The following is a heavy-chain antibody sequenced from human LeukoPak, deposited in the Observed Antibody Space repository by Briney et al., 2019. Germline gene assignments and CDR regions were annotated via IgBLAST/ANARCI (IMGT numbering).Heavy chain of an antibody. V-gene: IGHV4-34*01. CDR3: ARDFDSSGYYPFY. D-gene: IGHD3-22*01. CDR2: INQSGST. J-gene: IGHJ4*02. Sequence: SETLTLTCAVSGGSFSDYYWSWIRQSPERGLEWIGEINQSGSTDYNPSLKSRVIISMDTSKTQFSLNLSSVTAADTAVYYCARDFDSSGYYPFYWGQGTPVTVSS. CDR1: GGSFSDYY.